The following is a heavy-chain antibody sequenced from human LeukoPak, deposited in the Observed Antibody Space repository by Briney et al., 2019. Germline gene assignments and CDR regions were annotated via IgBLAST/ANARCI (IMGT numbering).Heavy chain of an antibody. CDR1: GFTFSTYA. V-gene: IGHV3-23*01. Sequence: PGGSLRLSCAASGFTFSTYAMSWVRQAPGKGLEWLSSITSSGESTYYAGAVKGQFTISRDNSKNTVYLQMNSLRAEDTAVYYCAKDRPNYYGSNGHYYRRDGDYWGQGTLVTVSS. J-gene: IGHJ4*02. D-gene: IGHD3-22*01. CDR2: ITSSGEST. CDR3: AKDRPNYYGSNGHYYRRDGDY.